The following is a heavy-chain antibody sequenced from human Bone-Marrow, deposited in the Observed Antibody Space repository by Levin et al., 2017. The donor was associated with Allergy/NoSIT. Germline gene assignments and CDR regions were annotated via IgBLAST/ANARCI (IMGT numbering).Heavy chain of an antibody. CDR2: IYWDDDK. D-gene: IGHD3-9*01. CDR3: AQSKYDILDV. CDR1: GFSLSTSGVH. Sequence: SGPTLVKPPQTLTLTCTFSGFSLSTSGVHVGWIRQPPGAALEWLGLIYWDDDKRYSPSLKSRLTITQDTSKNQVVLTMSNMDPVDTATYYCAQSKYDILDVWGQGTTVTVSS. V-gene: IGHV2-5*02. J-gene: IGHJ6*02.